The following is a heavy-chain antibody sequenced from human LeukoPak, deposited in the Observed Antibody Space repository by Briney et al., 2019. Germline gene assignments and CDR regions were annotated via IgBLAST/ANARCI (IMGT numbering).Heavy chain of an antibody. CDR3: ARDSEAYCGGDCYSPHHDAFDI. Sequence: SVKVSCKASGGTFSSYAISWVRQAPGQGLERMGGIIPIFGTANYAQKFQGRVTITTDESTSTAYMELSSLRSEDTAVYYCARDSEAYCGGDCYSPHHDAFDIWGQGTMVTVSS. D-gene: IGHD2-21*02. V-gene: IGHV1-69*05. J-gene: IGHJ3*02. CDR1: GGTFSSYA. CDR2: IIPIFGTA.